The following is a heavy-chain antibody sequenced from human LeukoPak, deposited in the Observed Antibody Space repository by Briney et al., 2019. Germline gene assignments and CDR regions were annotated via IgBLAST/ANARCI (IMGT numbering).Heavy chain of an antibody. V-gene: IGHV3-23*01. CDR2: ISGSGGST. Sequence: PGGSLRLSCAASGFTFSNYAMSWVRQAPGKGLEWVSAISGSGGSTYYADSVKGRFTISRDNSKNTLYLQMNSLRAEDTAVYYCAKALYDILAGHALWGQGTLVTVSS. J-gene: IGHJ4*02. D-gene: IGHD3-9*01. CDR1: GFTFSNYA. CDR3: AKALYDILAGHAL.